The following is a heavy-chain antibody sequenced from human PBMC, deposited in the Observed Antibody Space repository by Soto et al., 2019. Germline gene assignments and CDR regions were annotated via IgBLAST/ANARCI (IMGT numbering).Heavy chain of an antibody. CDR3: ARDMIGDILPTYYKVYYYAMDV. D-gene: IGHD3-9*01. V-gene: IGHV3-9*01. J-gene: IGHJ6*02. CDR2: ISWDSGSI. CDR1: GFTFDDYA. Sequence: GGSLRLSCAASGFTFDDYAMHWARQAPGKGLEWVSGISWDSGSIIYADSVKGRFIISRDNAKNSLYLQMNSLRAEDTALYYCARDMIGDILPTYYKVYYYAMDVWGQGTTVTVSS.